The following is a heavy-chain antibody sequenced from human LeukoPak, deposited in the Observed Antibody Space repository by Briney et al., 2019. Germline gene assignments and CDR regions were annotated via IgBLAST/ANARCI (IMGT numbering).Heavy chain of an antibody. D-gene: IGHD6-13*01. J-gene: IGHJ6*03. Sequence: GGSLRLSCAASGFPFSSYSMNWVRQAPGKGLEWVSSISSSSSYIYYADSVTGRFTISRDNDKNSLYLQMNSLRAEDTAVYYCARDLSEAAAGIMGYYYYYYMDVWGKGTTVTVSS. CDR2: ISSSSSYI. CDR1: GFPFSSYS. CDR3: ARDLSEAAAGIMGYYYYYYMDV. V-gene: IGHV3-21*01.